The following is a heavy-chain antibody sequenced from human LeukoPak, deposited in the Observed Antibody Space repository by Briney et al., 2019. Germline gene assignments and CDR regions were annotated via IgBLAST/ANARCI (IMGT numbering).Heavy chain of an antibody. J-gene: IGHJ1*01. CDR2: ISGRGDST. D-gene: IGHD3-10*01. Sequence: GGSLRLSCAASGFTFSSYAMSWVRQSPGKGLEWVSAISGRGDSTYYADSVKGRFTISRDNSKNTLYLQMNSLRAEDTAVYYCAKSHYYGSGSLEHWGQGTLVTVSS. CDR3: AKSHYYGSGSLEH. CDR1: GFTFSSYA. V-gene: IGHV3-23*01.